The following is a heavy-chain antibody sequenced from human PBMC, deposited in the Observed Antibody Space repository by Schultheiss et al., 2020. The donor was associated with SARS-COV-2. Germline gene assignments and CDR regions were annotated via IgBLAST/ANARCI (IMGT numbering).Heavy chain of an antibody. CDR3: ARQPNSGSLPFDY. CDR2: IYHSGST. V-gene: IGHV4-38-2*01. Sequence: GSLRLSCAASGFTFSSYAMSWVRQAPGKGLEWIGSIYHSGSTYYNPSLKSRVTISVDTSKNQFSLKLSSVTAADTAVYYCARQPNSGSLPFDYWGQGTLVTVSS. D-gene: IGHD1-26*01. CDR1: GFTFSSYA. J-gene: IGHJ4*02.